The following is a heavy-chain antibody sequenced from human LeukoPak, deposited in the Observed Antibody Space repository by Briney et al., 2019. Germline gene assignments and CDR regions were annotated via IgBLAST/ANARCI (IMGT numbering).Heavy chain of an antibody. CDR3: ARRSMVRGVIDY. Sequence: LSAPSSPTCPGSGVSISSSYWGWIRPPPGKGLEWIGYIYYSGSTNYNPSLKSRVTISGDTSKNQFSLKLSSVTAADTAVYYCARRSMVRGVIDYWAGRSFVSVSS. D-gene: IGHD3-10*01. J-gene: IGHJ4*02. V-gene: IGHV4-59*01. CDR1: GVSISSSY. CDR2: IYYSGST.